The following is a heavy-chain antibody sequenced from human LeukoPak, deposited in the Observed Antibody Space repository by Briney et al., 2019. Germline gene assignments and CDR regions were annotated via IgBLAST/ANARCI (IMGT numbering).Heavy chain of an antibody. CDR2: FDPEDGET. Sequence: ASVKVSCKVSEYTLSEKSMHWVRQAPGTGLEWLGGFDPEDGETIYAQKFQDRITMTDDASTDTAYMELSSLRSEDTAVYFCATASFCSGTHCFYYYMDVWGKGTPVTVSS. D-gene: IGHD2-15*01. CDR1: EYTLSEKS. CDR3: ATASFCSGTHCFYYYMDV. V-gene: IGHV1-24*01. J-gene: IGHJ6*03.